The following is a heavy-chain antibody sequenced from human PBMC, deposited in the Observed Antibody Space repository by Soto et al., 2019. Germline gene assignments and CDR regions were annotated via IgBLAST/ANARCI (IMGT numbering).Heavy chain of an antibody. CDR3: ARSMTTVTTLDY. D-gene: IGHD4-17*01. CDR2: INAGNGNT. J-gene: IGHJ4*02. CDR1: GYTFTSYA. V-gene: IGHV1-3*01. Sequence: QVQLVQSGAEVKKPGASVKVSCKASGYTFTSYAMHWVRQAPGQRLEWMGWINAGNGNTKYSQKFQGRVTITRDTSASTAYMELSSLRSEDTAVYYCARSMTTVTTLDYWGQGTLVTVSS.